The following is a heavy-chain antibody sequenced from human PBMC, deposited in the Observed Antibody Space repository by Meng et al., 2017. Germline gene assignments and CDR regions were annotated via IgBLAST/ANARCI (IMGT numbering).Heavy chain of an antibody. CDR2: ISYDGSNK. V-gene: IGHV3-30*01. CDR1: GFTFSSYS. D-gene: IGHD3-10*01. CDR3: ASMGY. J-gene: IGHJ4*02. Sequence: QVEVVGFGGGVVQAGRSLRLFCAATGFTFSSYSMYWVRQDPGKGLEWVAVISYDGSNKYYADSVKGRFTISRDNSKNTLYLQMNSLRAEDTAVYYCASMGYWGQGTLVTVSS.